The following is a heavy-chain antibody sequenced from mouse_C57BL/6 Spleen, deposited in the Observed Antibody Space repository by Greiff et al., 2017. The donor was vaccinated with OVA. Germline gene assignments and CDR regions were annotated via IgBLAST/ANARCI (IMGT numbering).Heavy chain of an antibody. V-gene: IGHV1-53*01. CDR2: INPSNGGT. J-gene: IGHJ1*03. Sequence: QVQLQQPGTELVKPGASVKLSCKASGYTFTSYWMHWVKQRPGQGLEWIGNINPSNGGTNYNEKFKSKATLTVDKSSSTAYMQLSSLTSEDSAVYYCAREGLRHGDWYFDVWGTGTTVTVSS. CDR1: GYTFTSYW. D-gene: IGHD2-4*01. CDR3: AREGLRHGDWYFDV.